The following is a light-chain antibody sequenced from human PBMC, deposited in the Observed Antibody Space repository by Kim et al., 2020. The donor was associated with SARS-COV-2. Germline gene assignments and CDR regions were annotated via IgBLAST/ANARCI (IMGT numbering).Light chain of an antibody. V-gene: IGLV3-25*03. Sequence: PGQTARITCSGDALPKQYAYWYQQKPGQAPVLVIYKDSERPSGIPERFSGSSSGTTVTLTISGVQAEDEADYYCQSADSSGTYGVFGGGTQLTVL. J-gene: IGLJ3*02. CDR1: ALPKQY. CDR2: KDS. CDR3: QSADSSGTYGV.